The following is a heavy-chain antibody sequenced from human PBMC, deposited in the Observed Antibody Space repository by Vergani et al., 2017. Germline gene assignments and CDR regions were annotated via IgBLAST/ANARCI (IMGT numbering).Heavy chain of an antibody. V-gene: IGHV4-30-2*01. D-gene: IGHD3-16*02. CDR3: ARASLRALVGYYYYMDV. CDR1: GDSITNGGFS. Sequence: QLQLQESGSGLVKPSQTLSLTCAVSGDSITNGGFSWNWIRQPPGKGPEWIWYIFPSGNSEYNPSLKNRVSISLDKSKNQFSLWVNSVTAADTAVYFCARASLRALVGYYYYMDVWGKGKPVVVSS. CDR2: IFPSGNS. J-gene: IGHJ6*03.